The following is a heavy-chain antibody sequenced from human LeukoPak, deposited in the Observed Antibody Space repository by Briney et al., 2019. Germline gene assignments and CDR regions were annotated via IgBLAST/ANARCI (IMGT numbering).Heavy chain of an antibody. D-gene: IGHD7-27*01. V-gene: IGHV1-46*01. CDR3: ARDWGASNYFDY. J-gene: IGHJ4*02. CDR1: GFSFSSFY. Sequence: GASVKVSCKTSGFSFSSFYIHWVRQGPGQGLEWMGLISPNGGSTRLAQKFQGRVTMTSDMATSTVYMELSSLRSEDEAVYYCARDWGASNYFDYWGQGSLIIVSS. CDR2: ISPNGGST.